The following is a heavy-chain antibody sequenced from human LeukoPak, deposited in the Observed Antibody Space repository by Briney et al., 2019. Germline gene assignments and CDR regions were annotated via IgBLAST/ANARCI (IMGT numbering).Heavy chain of an antibody. CDR3: ARRYSSSWYSETDY. CDR1: GGSISSSSYY. CDR2: IYYSGST. Sequence: TSETLSLTCTVSGGSISSSSYYWGWIRQPPGKGLVWIGSIYYSGSTSYNPSLKSRVTISVDTSKNQFSLKLSPVTAADTAVYYCARRYSSSWYSETDYWGQGTLVTVSS. D-gene: IGHD6-13*01. J-gene: IGHJ4*02. V-gene: IGHV4-39*01.